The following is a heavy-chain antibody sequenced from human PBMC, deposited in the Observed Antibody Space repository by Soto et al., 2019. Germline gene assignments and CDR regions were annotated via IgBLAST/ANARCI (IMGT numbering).Heavy chain of an antibody. Sequence: QVQLVESGGGVVQPGRSLRLSCAASGFIFSSFGIHWVRQAPGKGLEWVSNIWYDGSNTYYVDSVKGRFTISRDNSRNTLYLQMNSLRAEDTAVYHCVRDLLGSGGHFDYWGQGTLVTVSS. V-gene: IGHV3-33*01. CDR1: GFIFSSFG. J-gene: IGHJ4*02. CDR2: IWYDGSNT. D-gene: IGHD7-27*01. CDR3: VRDLLGSGGHFDY.